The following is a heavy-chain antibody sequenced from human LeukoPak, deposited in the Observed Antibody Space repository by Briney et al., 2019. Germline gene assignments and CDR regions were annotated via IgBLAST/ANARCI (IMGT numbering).Heavy chain of an antibody. Sequence: ASVKVSCKASGSTFTSYYMHWVRQAPGQGLEWMGWINPNSGGTNYAQKFQGRVTMTRDTSISTAYMELSRLRSDDTAVYYCARAVETNYYDSSGRSPPDYWGQGTLVTVSS. CDR2: INPNSGGT. J-gene: IGHJ4*02. CDR1: GSTFTSYY. D-gene: IGHD3-22*01. V-gene: IGHV1-2*02. CDR3: ARAVETNYYDSSGRSPPDY.